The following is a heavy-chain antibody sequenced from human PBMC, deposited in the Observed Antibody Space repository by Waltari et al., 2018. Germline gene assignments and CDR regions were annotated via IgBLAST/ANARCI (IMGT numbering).Heavy chain of an antibody. CDR3: ARGTVTDFWSGYYGTYYYYGMDV. CDR2: IYYSGST. Sequence: QVQLQESGPGLVKPSETLSLTCTVSGGSISSYYWSWIRQPPGKGLEWIGYIYYSGSTNYNPSLKSRVTISVDTSKNQFSLKLSSVTAADTAVYYCARGTVTDFWSGYYGTYYYYGMDVWGQGTTVTVS. D-gene: IGHD3-3*01. CDR1: GGSISSYY. J-gene: IGHJ6*02. V-gene: IGHV4-59*01.